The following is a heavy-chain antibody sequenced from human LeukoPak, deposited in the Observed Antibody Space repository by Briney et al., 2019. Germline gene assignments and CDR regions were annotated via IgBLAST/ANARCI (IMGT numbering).Heavy chain of an antibody. CDR2: ISSSSSYI. CDR1: GFTFSSYS. J-gene: IGHJ4*02. D-gene: IGHD3-10*01. CDR3: TTGLMVRGVIGRHDY. V-gene: IGHV3-21*01. Sequence: GGSLRLSCAASGFTFSSYSMNWVRQAPGKGLEWVSSISSSSSYIYYADSVKGRFTISRDNAKNSLYLQMNSLRAEDTAVYYCTTGLMVRGVIGRHDYWGQGTLVTVSS.